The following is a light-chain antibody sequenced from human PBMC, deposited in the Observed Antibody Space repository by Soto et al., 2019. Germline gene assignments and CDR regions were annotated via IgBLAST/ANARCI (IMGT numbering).Light chain of an antibody. CDR3: QQYNNWPPWT. V-gene: IGKV3-15*01. CDR1: QSVSRN. CDR2: GAS. Sequence: EILMTQSPATLSLSPGERATLSCRASQSVSRNLAWYQQKPGQAPRLLFYGASTRATGIPGRFSGSGSGTELTLTISSLQSEDFAVYYCQQYNNWPPWTFGQGTKVDIK. J-gene: IGKJ1*01.